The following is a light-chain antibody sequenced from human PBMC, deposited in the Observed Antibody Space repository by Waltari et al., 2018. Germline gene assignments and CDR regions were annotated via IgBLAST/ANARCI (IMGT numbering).Light chain of an antibody. CDR1: SSDVATYNY. Sequence: QSALTQPPSAAGSPGQSVTIPCTGTSSDVATYNYATCYQHRPGQAPKLMFYEVTKRPSGFPDRFSGSKSGHTASLTVSGLQADDDANYCRGSYVGYNGVAFGGGTKLTVL. CDR3: GSYVGYNGVA. CDR2: EVT. J-gene: IGLJ2*01. V-gene: IGLV2-8*01.